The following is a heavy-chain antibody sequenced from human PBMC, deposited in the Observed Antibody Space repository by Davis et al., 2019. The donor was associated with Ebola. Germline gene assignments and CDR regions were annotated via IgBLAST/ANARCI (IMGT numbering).Heavy chain of an antibody. V-gene: IGHV3-23*01. D-gene: IGHD3-22*01. Sequence: GESLKISCEVSGFPLSSFAMSWVRQAPGKGLECVATLTVTGNKAFYTDSVKGRFTISRDNSNNTVYLQTNSLRTEDTAVYYCAKDGSGYSNEYWGQGTEVTVSS. CDR2: LTVTGNKA. CDR3: AKDGSGYSNEY. CDR1: GFPLSSFA. J-gene: IGHJ4*02.